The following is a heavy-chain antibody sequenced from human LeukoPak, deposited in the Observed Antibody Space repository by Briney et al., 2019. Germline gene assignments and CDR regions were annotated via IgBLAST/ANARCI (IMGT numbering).Heavy chain of an antibody. CDR2: IRYDGSNK. CDR1: GFTFDDYG. Sequence: GGSLRLSCAASGFTFDDYGMHWVRQAPGKGLEWVAFIRYDGSNKYYADSVKGRFTISRDNSKNTLYLQMNSLRAEDTAVYYCAKDPTPPGYCSSTSCYPYYYYMDVWGKGTTVTVSS. V-gene: IGHV3-30*02. CDR3: AKDPTPPGYCSSTSCYPYYYYMDV. J-gene: IGHJ6*03. D-gene: IGHD2-2*01.